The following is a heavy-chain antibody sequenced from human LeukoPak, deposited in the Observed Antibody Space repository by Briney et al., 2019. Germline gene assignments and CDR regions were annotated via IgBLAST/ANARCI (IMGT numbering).Heavy chain of an antibody. CDR2: ISAYNGNT. CDR1: GYTFTSYG. Sequence: ASVKVSCKASGYTFTSYGISWVRQAPGQGLEWMGWISAYNGNTNYAQKLQGRVTMTTDTSTSTAYMELRSLRSDDTAVYYCARDRYYDILTGYYPPDYYYGMDVWGQGTTVTVSS. J-gene: IGHJ6*02. D-gene: IGHD3-9*01. CDR3: ARDRYYDILTGYYPPDYYYGMDV. V-gene: IGHV1-18*01.